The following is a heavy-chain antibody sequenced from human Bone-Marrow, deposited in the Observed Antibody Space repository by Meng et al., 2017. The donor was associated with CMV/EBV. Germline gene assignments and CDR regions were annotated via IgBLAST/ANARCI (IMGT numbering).Heavy chain of an antibody. D-gene: IGHD3-16*01. V-gene: IGHV3-21*01. J-gene: IGHJ4*02. CDR3: ARLWGTAFDY. CDR1: GFTFSSYS. Sequence: GESMKISCAASGFTFSSYSMNWDRQAPGKGLEWVSSISSSSSYIYYADSVKGRFTISRDNAKNSLYLQMNSLRAEDTAVYYCARLWGTAFDYWGQGTLVTVSS. CDR2: ISSSSSYI.